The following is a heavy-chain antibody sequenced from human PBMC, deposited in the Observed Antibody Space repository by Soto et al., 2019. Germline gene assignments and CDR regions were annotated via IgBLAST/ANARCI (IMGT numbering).Heavy chain of an antibody. D-gene: IGHD6-19*01. V-gene: IGHV1-3*01. J-gene: IGHJ4*02. CDR2: INAGNGNK. CDR3: AIVIGGWYYFDY. CDR1: GYTFTSYA. Sequence: QVQLVQSGAAVKKPGASVKVSCKASGYTFTSYAMHWVRQAPGQRLEWMGWINAGNGNKKYSQKFQGRVTITTDTSASTAYMELSSLRSEDTAVYYCAIVIGGWYYFDYWGQVTMVTVST.